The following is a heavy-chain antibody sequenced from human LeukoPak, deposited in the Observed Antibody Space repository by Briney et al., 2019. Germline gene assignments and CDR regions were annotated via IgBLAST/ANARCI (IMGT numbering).Heavy chain of an antibody. D-gene: IGHD3-22*01. V-gene: IGHV3-23*01. CDR3: AKDPYYYDSSGYSLFDY. J-gene: IGHJ4*02. Sequence: GGSLRLSCAASGFTFSSYAMSWVRQAPRKGLEWVSAISGSGGSTYYADSVKGRFTISRDNSKNTLYLQMNSLRAEDTAVYYCAKDPYYYDSSGYSLFDYWGQGTLVTVSS. CDR2: ISGSGGST. CDR1: GFTFSSYA.